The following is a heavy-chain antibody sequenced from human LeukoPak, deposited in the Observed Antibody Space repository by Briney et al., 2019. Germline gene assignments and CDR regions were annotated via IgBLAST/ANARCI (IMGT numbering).Heavy chain of an antibody. Sequence: GGSLRLSCAASGFTFSSYGMHWVRQAPGKGLEWVAVISYDGSNKYYADSVKGRFTISRDDSKNTLYLQMNSLRAEDTAVYYCAKIQYYDYVWGQGTLVTVSS. CDR1: GFTFSSYG. V-gene: IGHV3-30*18. D-gene: IGHD3-16*01. CDR3: AKIQYYDYV. J-gene: IGHJ4*02. CDR2: ISYDGSNK.